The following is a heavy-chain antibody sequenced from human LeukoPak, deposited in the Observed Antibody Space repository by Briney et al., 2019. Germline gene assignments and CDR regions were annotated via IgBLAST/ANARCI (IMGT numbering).Heavy chain of an antibody. Sequence: SETLSLTCTVSGGSISSGGYYWSWIRQHPGKGLEWIGYIYYSGSTYYNPSLKSRVTISVDTSKNQFSLKLSSVTAADTAVYYCARVPEHHDSSGPNPDYFDYWGQGTLVTVSS. D-gene: IGHD3-22*01. J-gene: IGHJ4*02. CDR3: ARVPEHHDSSGPNPDYFDY. CDR1: GGSISSGGYY. V-gene: IGHV4-31*03. CDR2: IYYSGST.